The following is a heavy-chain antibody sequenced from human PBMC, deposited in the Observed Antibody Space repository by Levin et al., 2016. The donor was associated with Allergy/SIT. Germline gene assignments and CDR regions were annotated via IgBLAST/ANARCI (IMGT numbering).Heavy chain of an antibody. J-gene: IGHJ6*02. D-gene: IGHD5-12*01. Sequence: GGSLRLSCAASGFTFSSYGMHWVRQAPGKGLEWVAVISYDGSNKYYADSVKGRFTISRDNSKNTLYLQMNSLRAEDTAVYYCAKDEGGYVVDYYYGMDVWGQGTTVTVSS. CDR3: AKDEGGYVVDYYYGMDV. CDR2: ISYDGSNK. CDR1: GFTFSSYG. V-gene: IGHV3-30*18.